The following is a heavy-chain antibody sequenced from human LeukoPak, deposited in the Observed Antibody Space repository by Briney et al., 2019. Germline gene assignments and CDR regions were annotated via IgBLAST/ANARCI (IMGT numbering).Heavy chain of an antibody. V-gene: IGHV4-30-4*01. CDR1: GGSISSGDYY. CDR2: IYYSGST. Sequence: PSETLSLTCTVSGGSISSGDYYWRWIRQPPGTGLEWIGYIYYSGSTYYNPSLKSRVTISVDTSKNQFSLKLSSVTAADTAVYYCARVAAQGWLGVDYWGQGTLVTVSS. J-gene: IGHJ4*02. D-gene: IGHD6-6*01. CDR3: ARVAAQGWLGVDY.